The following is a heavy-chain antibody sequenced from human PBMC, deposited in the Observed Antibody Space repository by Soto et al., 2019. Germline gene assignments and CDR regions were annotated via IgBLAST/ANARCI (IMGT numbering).Heavy chain of an antibody. Sequence: PGGSLRLSCAASGFTFSSYAMSWVRQAPGKGLEWVSAISGSGGSTYYADSVKGRFTISRDNSKNTLYLQMNSLRAEDTAVYYCAKDRRSSGWYADYYYGMDVWGQGTTVTVSS. CDR2: ISGSGGST. V-gene: IGHV3-23*01. CDR1: GFTFSSYA. D-gene: IGHD6-19*01. J-gene: IGHJ6*02. CDR3: AKDRRSSGWYADYYYGMDV.